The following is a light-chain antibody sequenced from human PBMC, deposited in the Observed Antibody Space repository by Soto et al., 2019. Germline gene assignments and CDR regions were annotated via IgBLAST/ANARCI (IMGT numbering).Light chain of an antibody. J-gene: IGKJ1*01. CDR3: QQSYSYTRM. V-gene: IGKV1-39*01. CDR2: GAS. Sequence: DIQMTQSPSSLSASVGDRVTITCRASQTISTYLNWYQQKPGKAPKVLIYGASSLQSGVPTRFSGSRSGTDFTLTISSLQPEDSATYYCQQSYSYTRMFGQGTKVDIK. CDR1: QTISTY.